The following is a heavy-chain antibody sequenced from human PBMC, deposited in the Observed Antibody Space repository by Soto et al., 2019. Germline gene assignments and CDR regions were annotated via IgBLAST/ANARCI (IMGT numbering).Heavy chain of an antibody. CDR1: GGTFSSYA. Sequence: QVQLVQSGAEVKKPGSSVKVSCKASGGTFSSYAISWVRQAPGQGLEWMGGTIPIFGTANYAQKFQGRVTITADESTSTAYMELSSLRSEDTAVYYCASTYYYGSGSYSDGMDVWGQGTTVTVSS. D-gene: IGHD3-10*01. CDR3: ASTYYYGSGSYSDGMDV. J-gene: IGHJ6*02. V-gene: IGHV1-69*01. CDR2: TIPIFGTA.